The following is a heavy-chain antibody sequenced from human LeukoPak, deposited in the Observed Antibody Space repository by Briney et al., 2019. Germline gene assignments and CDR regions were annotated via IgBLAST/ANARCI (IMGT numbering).Heavy chain of an antibody. Sequence: PSETLSLTCTVSGDSLTNFYWSWFRQPAGKGLEWIGRVYTNERTKYNPSLKSRLTMSVDTSSNQVFLRLTSVSAADTAVYYCARDVGFPARFDSWGQGILVTVSS. D-gene: IGHD1-26*01. V-gene: IGHV4-4*07. CDR2: VYTNERT. CDR3: ARDVGFPARFDS. CDR1: GDSLTNFY. J-gene: IGHJ5*01.